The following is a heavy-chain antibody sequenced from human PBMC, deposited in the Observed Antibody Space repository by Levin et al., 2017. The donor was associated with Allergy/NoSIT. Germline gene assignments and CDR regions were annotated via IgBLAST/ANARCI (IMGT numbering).Heavy chain of an antibody. D-gene: IGHD5-18*01. CDR3: AREKWIQLWSSFDY. CDR2: ISYDGSNK. J-gene: IGHJ4*02. CDR1: GFTFSSYA. V-gene: IGHV3-30*04. Sequence: QPGGSLRLSCAASGFTFSSYAMHWVRQAPGKGLEWVAVISYDGSNKYYADSVKGRFTISRDNSKNTLYLQMNSLRAEDTAVYYCAREKWIQLWSSFDYWGQGTLVTVSS.